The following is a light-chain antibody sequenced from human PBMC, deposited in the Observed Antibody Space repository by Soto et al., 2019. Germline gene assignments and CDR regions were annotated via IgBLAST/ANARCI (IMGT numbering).Light chain of an antibody. J-gene: IGLJ1*01. CDR1: NSNIATYA. Sequence: QPALTQPPSASGTPGQRVTISCSGTNSNIATYAVNWYQQYPGTAPTLLIYGNDQRPSGVPDRFSGSKSDTSASLAISGLQSEDEADYYCGAWDDRLHGYVFGTGTKVTVL. CDR2: GND. V-gene: IGLV1-44*01. CDR3: GAWDDRLHGYV.